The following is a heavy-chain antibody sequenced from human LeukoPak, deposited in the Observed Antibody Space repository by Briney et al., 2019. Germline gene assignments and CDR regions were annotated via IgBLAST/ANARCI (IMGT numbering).Heavy chain of an antibody. Sequence: SETLSLTCTVSGGSISSGNYYWSWIRQPAGKGLEWIGRVYTTVSTSYNPSLKSRVTIPVETSKNQFSLKLSSVTAADTAVYYCARGRADYGGDWGQGTLVTVSS. CDR3: ARGRADYGGD. CDR1: GGSISSGNYY. D-gene: IGHD4-23*01. CDR2: VYTTVST. V-gene: IGHV4-61*02. J-gene: IGHJ4*02.